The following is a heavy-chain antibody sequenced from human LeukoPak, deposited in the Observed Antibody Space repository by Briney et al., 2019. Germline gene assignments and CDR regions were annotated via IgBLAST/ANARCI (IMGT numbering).Heavy chain of an antibody. D-gene: IGHD3-16*01. CDR1: GGSLTNYY. CDR3: ARLNFRGGEALHFDS. J-gene: IGHJ4*02. Sequence: SETLSLTCSVSGGSLTNYYWGWIRQPPGKGLEFIGYIHSDGTANYDSSLQSRVAISLDTSKIQFSLRLYSVTAADTALYFCARLNFRGGEALHFDSWGQGTLVTVSS. V-gene: IGHV4-4*09. CDR2: IHSDGTA.